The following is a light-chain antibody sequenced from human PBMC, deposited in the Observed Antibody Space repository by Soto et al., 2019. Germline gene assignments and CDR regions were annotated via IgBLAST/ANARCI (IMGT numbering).Light chain of an antibody. Sequence: EIVKTQSPATLSVSPGERATLSCRASQSVSSNLAWYQQNPGQAPRLLIYGASTRATGIPARFSGSGSGTEFTLTISSLQSEDFAVYYCQQYNNWPFTFGPGTKVDIK. J-gene: IGKJ3*01. CDR2: GAS. CDR1: QSVSSN. CDR3: QQYNNWPFT. V-gene: IGKV3-15*01.